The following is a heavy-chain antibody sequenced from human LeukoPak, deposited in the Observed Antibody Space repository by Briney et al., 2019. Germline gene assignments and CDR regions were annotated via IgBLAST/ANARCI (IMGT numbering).Heavy chain of an antibody. CDR2: IYYSGDT. Sequence: SETLSLTCTVSGGSISSSSYHWGWIRQPPGKGLEWIGSIYYSGDTYYNPSLKSRVTISVDTSKNQFSLKLSSVTAADTAVYYCARDGSRDFWSGYSLGYWGQGTLVTVSS. CDR3: ARDGSRDFWSGYSLGY. J-gene: IGHJ4*02. V-gene: IGHV4-39*02. D-gene: IGHD3-3*01. CDR1: GGSISSSSYH.